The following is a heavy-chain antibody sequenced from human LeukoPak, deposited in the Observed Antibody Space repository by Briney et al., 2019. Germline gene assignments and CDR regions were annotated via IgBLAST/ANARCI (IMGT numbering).Heavy chain of an antibody. CDR3: ATNTMFRGIHAFDI. D-gene: IGHD3-10*01. Sequence: GESLKISCKGSGYSFTSYWIGWVRQMPGKGLEWMGIIYPDDSDTRYSPSLQGQVTISADKSISTAYLQWSSLKASDSAMYYCATNTMFRGIHAFDIWGQGTMVTVSS. CDR1: GYSFTSYW. CDR2: IYPDDSDT. J-gene: IGHJ3*02. V-gene: IGHV5-51*01.